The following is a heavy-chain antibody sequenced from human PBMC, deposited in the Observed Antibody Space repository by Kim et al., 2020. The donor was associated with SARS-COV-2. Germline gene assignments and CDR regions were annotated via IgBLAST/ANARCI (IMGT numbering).Heavy chain of an antibody. CDR2: ISAYNGNT. V-gene: IGHV1-18*01. J-gene: IGHJ4*02. Sequence: ASVKVSCKASGYTFTSYGISWVRQAPGQGLEWMGWISAYNGNTNYAQKLQGRVTMTTDTSTSTAYMELRSLRSDDTAVYYCARDPEYYYDSSGHPIDYWGQGTLVTVSS. CDR3: ARDPEYYYDSSGHPIDY. D-gene: IGHD3-22*01. CDR1: GYTFTSYG.